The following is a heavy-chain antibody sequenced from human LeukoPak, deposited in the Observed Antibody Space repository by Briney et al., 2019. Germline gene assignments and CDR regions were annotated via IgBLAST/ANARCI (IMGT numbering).Heavy chain of an antibody. D-gene: IGHD2-15*01. V-gene: IGHV1-69*05. Sequence: SSVKVSCKASGGTFSSYANSWVRQAPGQGLEWMGRIIPIFGTANYAQKFQGRVTITTDESTGTAYMELSSLRSEDTAVYYCARDRGIVVVVAAGECAAFDIWGQGTMVTVSS. CDR3: ARDRGIVVVVAAGECAAFDI. CDR1: GGTFSSYA. CDR2: IIPIFGTA. J-gene: IGHJ3*02.